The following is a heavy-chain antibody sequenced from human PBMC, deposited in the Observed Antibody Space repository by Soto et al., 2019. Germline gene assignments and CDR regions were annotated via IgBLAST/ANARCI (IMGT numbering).Heavy chain of an antibody. Sequence: SQTLSLTCAISGDSVSSNTAAWNWVRQSPSRGLEWLGRTYYRSRWYHDYAVSVKSRVTINPDTSKNQFSLQLNSVTPEDTAVYYCARDPGHFYGMDVWGQATTVTVSS. J-gene: IGHJ6*02. V-gene: IGHV6-1*01. CDR3: ARDPGHFYGMDV. CDR1: GDSVSSNTAA. CDR2: TYYRSRWYH.